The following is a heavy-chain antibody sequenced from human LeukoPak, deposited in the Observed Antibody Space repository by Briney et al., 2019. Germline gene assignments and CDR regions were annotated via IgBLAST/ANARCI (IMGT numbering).Heavy chain of an antibody. CDR2: ISGSGGST. V-gene: IGHV3-23*01. J-gene: IGHJ6*02. D-gene: IGHD3-10*01. CDR3: AKGTLRGEYYYYGMDV. Sequence: GGSLRLSCAASGFTFSSHAMSWVRQAPGKGLEWVSAISGSGGSTYYADSVKGRFTISRDNSKNTLYLQMNSLRAEDTAVYYCAKGTLRGEYYYYGMDVWGQGTTVTVSS. CDR1: GFTFSSHA.